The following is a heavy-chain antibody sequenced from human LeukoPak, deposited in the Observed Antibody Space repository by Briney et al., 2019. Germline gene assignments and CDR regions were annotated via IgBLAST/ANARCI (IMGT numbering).Heavy chain of an antibody. CDR1: GFTFSSYA. J-gene: IGHJ4*02. Sequence: GGSLRLSCAASGFTFSSYAMSWVRQAPGKRLEWVSAISGSGGSTYYADSVKGRFTISRDNSKNTLYLQMNSLRAEDTAVYYCAKDLSSSWTNYYFDYWGQGTLVTVSS. D-gene: IGHD6-13*01. V-gene: IGHV3-23*01. CDR3: AKDLSSSWTNYYFDY. CDR2: ISGSGGST.